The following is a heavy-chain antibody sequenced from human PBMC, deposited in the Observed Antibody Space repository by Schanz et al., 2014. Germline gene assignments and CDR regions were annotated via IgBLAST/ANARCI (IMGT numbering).Heavy chain of an antibody. J-gene: IGHJ6*02. D-gene: IGHD3-9*01. CDR2: SSTSNGNT. Sequence: QGQLVQSGAEVKKPGASVKVSCKASGYTFTDYGVIWVRQAPGQGLEWMGWSSTSNGNTNYIQKLQGRVTMTTDTSTSTAYMELRSLRSDDTAVYYCARVQDDILTGSEYYYGMDVWGQGTTVTVSS. V-gene: IGHV1-18*01. CDR3: ARVQDDILTGSEYYYGMDV. CDR1: GYTFTDYG.